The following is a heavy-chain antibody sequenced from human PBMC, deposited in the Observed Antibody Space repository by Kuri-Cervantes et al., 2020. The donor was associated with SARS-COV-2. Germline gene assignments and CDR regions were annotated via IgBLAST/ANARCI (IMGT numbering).Heavy chain of an antibody. D-gene: IGHD5-18*01. CDR2: IIPIFGTA. CDR3: ARVRGYRYGYRGDYYMDV. CDR1: GGTFSSYA. V-gene: IGHV1-69*05. J-gene: IGHJ6*03. Sequence: SVKVSCKASGGTFSSYAISWVRQAPGQGLEWMGGIIPIFGTANYAQKFQGRVTITTDESTSTAYMELSSLRSEDTAVYYCARVRGYRYGYRGDYYMDVWGKGTTVTVSS.